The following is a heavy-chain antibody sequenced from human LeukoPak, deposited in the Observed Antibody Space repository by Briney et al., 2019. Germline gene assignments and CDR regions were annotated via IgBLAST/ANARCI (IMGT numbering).Heavy chain of an antibody. Sequence: GRSLRLSCAASGFTFSSYAMHWVRQAPGKGLEWVAVISYDGSNKYYADSVKGRFTISRDNSKNTLYLQMNSLRAEDTAVYYCARDWYGASDYYYMDVWGKGTTVTVSS. D-gene: IGHD4/OR15-4a*01. V-gene: IGHV3-30-3*01. CDR1: GFTFSSYA. CDR2: ISYDGSNK. CDR3: ARDWYGASDYYYMDV. J-gene: IGHJ6*03.